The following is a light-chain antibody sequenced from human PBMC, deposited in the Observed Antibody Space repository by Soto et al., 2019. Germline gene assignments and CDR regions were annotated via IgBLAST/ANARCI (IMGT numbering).Light chain of an antibody. V-gene: IGLV2-23*02. CDR3: CSYAGTTSFV. CDR1: SSDVGSSNF. Sequence: QSALTQPASVSGSPGQSITISCTGSSSDVGSSNFVSWYQQHPGKAPQFMIYEVNKRPPGISNRFSGSKSGNAASLTISGLQAEDEADYYCCSYAGTTSFVFGGGTKVTVL. J-gene: IGLJ2*01. CDR2: EVN.